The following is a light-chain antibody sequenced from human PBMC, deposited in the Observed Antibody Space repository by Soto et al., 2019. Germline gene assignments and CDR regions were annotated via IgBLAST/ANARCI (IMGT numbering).Light chain of an antibody. CDR2: SNN. J-gene: IGLJ1*01. V-gene: IGLV1-44*01. Sequence: VLTQPPSASGTPGQRVTISCSGSSSNIGSNTVNWYQQLPGTAPKLLIYSNNQRPSGVPDRFSGSKSGTSASLAISGLQSEDEADYYCAAWDDSLNGPGYVFGTGTKVTVL. CDR3: AAWDDSLNGPGYV. CDR1: SSNIGSNT.